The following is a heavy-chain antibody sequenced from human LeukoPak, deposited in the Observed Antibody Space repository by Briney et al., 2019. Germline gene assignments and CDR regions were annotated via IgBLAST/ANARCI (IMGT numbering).Heavy chain of an antibody. CDR3: ARTILPYYYDSSGSNDSFDI. J-gene: IGHJ3*02. CDR1: GYSFTSYW. V-gene: IGHV5-51*01. Sequence: GESLKISCKGSGYSFTSYWIGWVRQMPGKGLEWMGIIYPGDSDTRYSPSFQGQVTISADKSISTAYLQWSSLKASDTAMYYCARTILPYYYDSSGSNDSFDIWGQGTMVTVSS. D-gene: IGHD3-22*01. CDR2: IYPGDSDT.